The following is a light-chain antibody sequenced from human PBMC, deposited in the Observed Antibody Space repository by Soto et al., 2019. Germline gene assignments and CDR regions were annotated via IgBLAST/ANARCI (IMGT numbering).Light chain of an antibody. CDR1: QSVSSL. CDR2: GAS. CDR3: QQYNNWPLT. Sequence: EVVMTQSPATLSVSPGERATLSCRASQSVSSLLAWYQQKPGQAPRLLIYGASTRATGIPDRFSASGSGTDFALTISSLQSGDFAVYYCQQYNNWPLTFGGGTKVEIK. V-gene: IGKV3-15*01. J-gene: IGKJ4*01.